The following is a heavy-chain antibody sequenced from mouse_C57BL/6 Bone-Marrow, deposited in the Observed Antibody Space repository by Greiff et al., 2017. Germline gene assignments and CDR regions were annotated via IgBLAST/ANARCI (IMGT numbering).Heavy chain of an antibody. J-gene: IGHJ2*01. Sequence: VMLVESGPGLVAPSQSLSITCTVSGFSLTSYAISWVRQPPGKGLEWLGVIWTGGGTNYNSALKSRLSISKDNSKSQVFLKMNSLQTDDTARYYCARLLRGLPNPPFDYWGQGTTLTVSS. CDR1: GFSLTSYA. D-gene: IGHD1-1*01. CDR2: IWTGGGT. CDR3: ARLLRGLPNPPFDY. V-gene: IGHV2-9-1*01.